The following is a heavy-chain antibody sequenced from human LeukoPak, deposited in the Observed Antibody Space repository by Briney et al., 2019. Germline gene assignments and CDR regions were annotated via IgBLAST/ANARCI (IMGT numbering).Heavy chain of an antibody. V-gene: IGHV1-18*01. CDR2: ISAYNGDT. Sequence: ASVKVSCQSSGYTFTNYGINWVRQAPGQGLERMGWISAYNGDTNSAQIFRGRATVTTDASTGTAYMELRSLRSDDTAVYFCARGGVIAPDGFDIWGQGTMVTVSS. J-gene: IGHJ3*02. CDR3: ARGGVIAPDGFDI. CDR1: GYTFTNYG. D-gene: IGHD3-16*02.